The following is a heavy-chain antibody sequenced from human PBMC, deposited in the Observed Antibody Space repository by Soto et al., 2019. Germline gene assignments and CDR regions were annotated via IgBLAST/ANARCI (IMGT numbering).Heavy chain of an antibody. CDR2: INHSGST. CDR3: ARDREGYCSGGSCLLRDYYYMDV. V-gene: IGHV4-34*01. J-gene: IGHJ6*03. CDR1: GGSFSGYY. D-gene: IGHD2-15*01. Sequence: PSETLSLTCAVYGGSFSGYYWSWIRQPPGKGLEWIGEINHSGSTNYNPSLKSRVTISVDTSKNQFSLKLSSVTATVTAVYYCARDREGYCSGGSCLLRDYYYMDVWGKGTTVTVSS.